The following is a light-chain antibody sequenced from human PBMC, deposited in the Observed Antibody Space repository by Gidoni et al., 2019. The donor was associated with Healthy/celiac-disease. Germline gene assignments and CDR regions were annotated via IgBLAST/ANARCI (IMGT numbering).Light chain of an antibody. Sequence: SYVLTQPPSVSLAPGKTARITCGGNNIGSKSVHWYQQKPGQAPVLVIYYDSDRPSGIPERFSGSNSGNTATLTISRVEAGDEADYYCQVWDSSSDHPLFGTGTKVTVL. CDR3: QVWDSSSDHPL. CDR1: NIGSKS. CDR2: YDS. J-gene: IGLJ1*01. V-gene: IGLV3-21*04.